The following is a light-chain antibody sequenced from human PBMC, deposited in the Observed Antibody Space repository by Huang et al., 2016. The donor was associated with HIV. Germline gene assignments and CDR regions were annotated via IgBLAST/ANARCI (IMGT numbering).Light chain of an antibody. CDR3: QQYNNWPLWT. J-gene: IGKJ1*01. Sequence: EMVMTQSPATLSVSPGERVTLSCRASQSISINLAWYQQKPGQAPRLLMYGASTRATGIPARFSGSGSGTEFTLTVSSLQSEDFAFYYCQQYNNWPLWTFGQGTRVEIK. CDR1: QSISIN. CDR2: GAS. V-gene: IGKV3-15*01.